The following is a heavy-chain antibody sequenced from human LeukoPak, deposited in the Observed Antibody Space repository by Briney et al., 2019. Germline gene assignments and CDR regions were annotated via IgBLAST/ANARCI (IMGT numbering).Heavy chain of an antibody. D-gene: IGHD7-27*01. CDR3: ASETLGYDALDI. CDR2: ISSRSSHI. V-gene: IGHV3-21*01. J-gene: IGHJ3*02. Sequence: GGSLRLSCAASGFTFSSYNMNWVRQAPGKGPEWVSSISSRSSHINYADSVKGRFTISRDNAKNSLYLQMNSLRAEDTAVYYCASETLGYDALDIWGQGTMVTVSS. CDR1: GFTFSSYN.